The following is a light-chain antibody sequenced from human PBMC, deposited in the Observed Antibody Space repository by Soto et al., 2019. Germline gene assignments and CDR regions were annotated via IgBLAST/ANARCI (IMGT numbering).Light chain of an antibody. CDR2: DVS. V-gene: IGLV2-14*03. J-gene: IGLJ1*01. Sequence: QSVLTQPASVSGSPGQAITISCSGTSSDVGAFNYVSWYQQHPGKAPKLMIYDVSNRPSGVSNRFSGSKSGNTASLTISGLRAEDEADYYCNSYTSNNTYVFGTGPKVTVL. CDR1: SSDVGAFNY. CDR3: NSYTSNNTYV.